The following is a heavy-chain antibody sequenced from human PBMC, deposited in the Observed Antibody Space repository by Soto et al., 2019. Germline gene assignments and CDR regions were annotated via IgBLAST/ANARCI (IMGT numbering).Heavy chain of an antibody. CDR2: ISAYNGNT. CDR3: ARMLSYRSSSWYWFDP. J-gene: IGHJ5*02. V-gene: IGHV1-18*01. CDR1: GYTFTSYG. D-gene: IGHD6-13*01. Sequence: GASVKVSCKASGYTFTSYGISWARQAPGQGLEWMGWISAYNGNTNYAQKLQGRVTMTTDTSTSTAYMELRSLRSDDTAVYYCARMLSYRSSSWYWFDPWGQGTLVTVSS.